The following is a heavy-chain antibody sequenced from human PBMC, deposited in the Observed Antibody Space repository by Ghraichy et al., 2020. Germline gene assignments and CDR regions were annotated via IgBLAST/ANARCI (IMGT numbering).Heavy chain of an antibody. CDR2: ISTYNGNT. Sequence: VKVSCKASGYTFTTYAITWVRQAPGQGLEWMGWISTYNGNTYYAQKFQGRVTMTTDTSTSTAYMELRSLRSDDTAMYYCARDYEATVVTPSGYWGQGTLVTVSS. CDR1: GYTFTTYA. D-gene: IGHD4-23*01. V-gene: IGHV1-18*01. CDR3: ARDYEATVVTPSGY. J-gene: IGHJ4*02.